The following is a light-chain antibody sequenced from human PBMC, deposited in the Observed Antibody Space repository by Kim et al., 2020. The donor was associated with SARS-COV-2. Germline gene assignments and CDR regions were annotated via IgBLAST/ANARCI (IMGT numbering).Light chain of an antibody. Sequence: QSVLTQPASVSGSPGQSITISCTGTSSDIGDFNYVSWYQQRPGTVPRLIIYDVSNRPSGVSYRFSGSKSGNTASLTISGLQAEDEADYYCNSYSRTSIELLFGGGTQLTVL. CDR3: NSYSRTSIELL. J-gene: IGLJ2*01. V-gene: IGLV2-14*03. CDR1: SSDIGDFNY. CDR2: DVS.